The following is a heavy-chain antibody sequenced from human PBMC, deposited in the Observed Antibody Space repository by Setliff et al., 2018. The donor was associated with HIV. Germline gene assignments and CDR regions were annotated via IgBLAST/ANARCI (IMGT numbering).Heavy chain of an antibody. CDR1: GGSISGYY. V-gene: IGHV4-59*12. CDR2: IYYSGST. CDR3: ARGYPVSYYYYMDV. Sequence: SETLSLTCTVSGGSISGYYWSWIRQPPGKGLEWIAYIYYSGSTYYNPSLKSRVTISVDTSKNQFSLRLSSVTAADTAVYYCARGYPVSYYYYMDVWGKGTTVTVSS. J-gene: IGHJ6*03. D-gene: IGHD3-16*02.